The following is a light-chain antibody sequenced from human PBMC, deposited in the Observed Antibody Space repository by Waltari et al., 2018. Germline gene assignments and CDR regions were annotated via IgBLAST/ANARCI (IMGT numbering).Light chain of an antibody. V-gene: IGLV2-14*03. CDR2: GVR. CDR1: SSDVGGYDY. Sequence: QSALTQPVSVSGSLGQSITISCTGTSSDVGGYDYVSWYQQHPNKAPRLLIDGVRNRPSGISSRLSASKSGNTASLTISGLQSDDESHYYCSSYTRSGARIFGSGTKVTVL. J-gene: IGLJ6*01. CDR3: SSYTRSGARI.